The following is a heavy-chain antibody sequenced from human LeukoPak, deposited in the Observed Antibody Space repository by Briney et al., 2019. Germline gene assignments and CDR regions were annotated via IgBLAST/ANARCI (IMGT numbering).Heavy chain of an antibody. V-gene: IGHV4-34*01. CDR3: ARGRAVAGTFDY. CDR1: GGSFSGYY. D-gene: IGHD6-19*01. Sequence: SETLSLTCAVYGGSFSGYYWSWIRQRPGKGLEWIGEINHSGSTNYNPSLKSRVTISVDTSKNQFSLKLSSVTAADTAVYYCARGRAVAGTFDYWGQGTLVTVSS. CDR2: INHSGST. J-gene: IGHJ4*02.